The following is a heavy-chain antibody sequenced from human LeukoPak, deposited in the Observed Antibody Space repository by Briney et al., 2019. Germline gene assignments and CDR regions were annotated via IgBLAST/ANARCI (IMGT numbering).Heavy chain of an antibody. D-gene: IGHD1/OR15-1a*01. V-gene: IGHV1-46*01. CDR3: ARVVPSYLNNRGLDY. Sequence: ASVKVSCKASGYTFTNYYIHWVRQAPGQGLECIGIINPSGGSTSYAQKFQGRVTMTRDMSTSTVYMELSSLRSEDTAVYYCARVVPSYLNNRGLDYWGQGTLVTVSS. CDR2: INPSGGST. CDR1: GYTFTNYY. J-gene: IGHJ4*02.